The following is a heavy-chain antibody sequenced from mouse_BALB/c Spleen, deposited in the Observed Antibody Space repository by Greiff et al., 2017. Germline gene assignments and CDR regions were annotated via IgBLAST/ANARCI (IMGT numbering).Heavy chain of an antibody. CDR1: GYTFTSYW. J-gene: IGHJ4*01. CDR2: INPSTGYT. V-gene: IGHV1-7*01. CDR3: ARRAYEYPYAMDD. D-gene: IGHD6-5*01. Sequence: QVQLKQSGAELAKPGASVKMSCKASGYTFTSYWMHWVKQRPGQGLEWIGYINPSTGYTEYNQKFKDKATLTADKSSSTAYMQLSSLTSEDSAVYYCARRAYEYPYAMDDGGQGTTGTVAS.